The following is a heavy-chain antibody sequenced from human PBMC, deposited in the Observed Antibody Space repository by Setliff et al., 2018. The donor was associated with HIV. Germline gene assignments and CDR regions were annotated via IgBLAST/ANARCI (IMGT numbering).Heavy chain of an antibody. CDR3: ARIVRWELVATSTFFYYYMDV. CDR1: GDSISSYY. D-gene: IGHD1-26*01. CDR2: IYYGST. V-gene: IGHV4-59*08. J-gene: IGHJ6*03. Sequence: SETLSLTCTVSGDSISSYYWNWIRQPPGKALEWIGYIYYGSTHYNPSFEGRVTISVDTSKNQFSLKLSSVTAADTAVYYCARIVRWELVATSTFFYYYMDVWGKGTTVTVSS.